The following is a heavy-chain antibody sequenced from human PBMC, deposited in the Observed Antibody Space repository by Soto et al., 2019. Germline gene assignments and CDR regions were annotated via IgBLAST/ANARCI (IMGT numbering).Heavy chain of an antibody. J-gene: IGHJ5*02. CDR3: ARARGELA. CDR1: DGSISSSNW. D-gene: IGHD1-26*01. Sequence: QVQLQESGPGLVNPSGTLSLTCAVSDGSISSSNWWSWVSQLPGKGLEWIGESYHSGSTNYNPPLKVRVDISVDKSNNQFTLQRSSVTAVDKSVYSWARARGELAWGQGTLVTVSS. V-gene: IGHV4-4*02. CDR2: SYHSGST.